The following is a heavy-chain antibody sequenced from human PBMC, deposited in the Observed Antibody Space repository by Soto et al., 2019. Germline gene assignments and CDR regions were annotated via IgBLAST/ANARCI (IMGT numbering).Heavy chain of an antibody. Sequence: PGGSLRLSCAASGFTFSNYAMNWVRQAPGTGPEWISYISYSSKTIHYADSVKGRFTISRDNARNSLYLQLDSLRVEDTAVYYCARDRSFSNTWVLSGYFYSWGQGTMVTVSS. D-gene: IGHD2-2*01. CDR3: ARDRSFSNTWVLSGYFYS. J-gene: IGHJ4*02. V-gene: IGHV3-48*01. CDR2: ISYSSKTI. CDR1: GFTFSNYA.